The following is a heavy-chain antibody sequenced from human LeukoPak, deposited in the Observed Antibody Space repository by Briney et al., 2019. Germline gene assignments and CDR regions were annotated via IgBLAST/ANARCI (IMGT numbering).Heavy chain of an antibody. CDR1: GFTFDDYS. CDR2: ISGDGGST. J-gene: IGHJ4*02. V-gene: IGHV3-43*02. CDR3: VKDPSGWYNY. Sequence: SGGSLRLSCAASGFTFDDYSMHWVRQAPGKGLEWVSLISGDGGSTYYAASVKGRFTISKDNSKNSLYLQMDSMRTEDTALYYCVKDPSGWYNYWGQGTLVTVSS. D-gene: IGHD6-19*01.